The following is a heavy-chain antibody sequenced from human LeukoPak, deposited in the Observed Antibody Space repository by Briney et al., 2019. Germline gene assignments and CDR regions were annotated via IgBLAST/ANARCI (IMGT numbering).Heavy chain of an antibody. Sequence: GGSLRLSCAASGFTFSSYSMNWVRQAPGKGLEWVSYISSSSSTIYYADSVKGRFTISRDNAKNSLHLQMNSLRAEDTAVYYCARESTSERPGYWGQGTLVTVSS. D-gene: IGHD5/OR15-5a*01. CDR1: GFTFSSYS. V-gene: IGHV3-48*01. CDR3: ARESTSERPGY. J-gene: IGHJ4*02. CDR2: ISSSSSTI.